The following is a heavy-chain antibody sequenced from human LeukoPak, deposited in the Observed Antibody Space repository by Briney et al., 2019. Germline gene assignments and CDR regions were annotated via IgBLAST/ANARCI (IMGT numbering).Heavy chain of an antibody. CDR1: GGSISSSSYY. D-gene: IGHD5-12*01. Sequence: SETLSLTCTVSGGSISSSSYYWGWIRQPPGKGLEWIGSIYYSGSTYYNPSLKSRVTISVDTSKNQFSLKLSSVTAADTAVYYCARARGVVARKDHFDLWGRGTLVTVSS. J-gene: IGHJ2*01. CDR3: ARARGVVARKDHFDL. CDR2: IYYSGST. V-gene: IGHV4-39*01.